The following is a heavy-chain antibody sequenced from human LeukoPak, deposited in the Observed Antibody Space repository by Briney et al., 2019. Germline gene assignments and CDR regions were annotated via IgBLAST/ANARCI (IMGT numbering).Heavy chain of an antibody. CDR2: IYHSGST. J-gene: IGHJ4*02. D-gene: IGHD6-13*01. CDR1: GGSISSSNW. CDR3: ARDQRVAAAGTGD. Sequence: NASGTLSLTCAVSGGSISSSNWWSWVRQPPGKGLEWIGEIYHSGSTNYNPSLKSRVTISVDKSKNQFSLKLSSVTAADTAVYYCARDQRVAAAGTGDWGQGTLVTVSS. V-gene: IGHV4-4*02.